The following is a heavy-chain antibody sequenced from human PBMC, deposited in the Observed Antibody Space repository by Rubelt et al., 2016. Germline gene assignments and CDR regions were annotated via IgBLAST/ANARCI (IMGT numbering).Heavy chain of an antibody. D-gene: IGHD6-13*01. CDR2: ISAYNGNT. CDR3: ASMYSSSWYRGWFDP. Sequence: QVQLVQSGAEVKKPGASVKVSCKASGYTFTSYGISWVRQAPGQGLEWMGWISAYNGNTNYAQKLQGRGTMTTDTSTSTAYMELGSLRSDETAVYYCASMYSSSWYRGWFDPWGQGTLVTVSS. CDR1: GYTFTSYG. J-gene: IGHJ5*02. V-gene: IGHV1-18*01.